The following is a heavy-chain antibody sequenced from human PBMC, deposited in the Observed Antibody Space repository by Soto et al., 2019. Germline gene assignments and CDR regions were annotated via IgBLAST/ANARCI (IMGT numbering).Heavy chain of an antibody. CDR2: VHYDGTKK. CDR1: GFTFSSYV. Sequence: QVQLVESGGGVVQPGTSLRLSCAPSGFTFSSYVMHWVRQAPGKGLEGVAVVHYDGTKKYYADSVRGRFTISRDNSEKMLYLQMNSLRPDDTAVYFCARETSYDFWSGPQTMDVWGQGNTVTVSS. CDR3: ARETSYDFWSGPQTMDV. J-gene: IGHJ6*02. D-gene: IGHD3-3*01. V-gene: IGHV3-33*01.